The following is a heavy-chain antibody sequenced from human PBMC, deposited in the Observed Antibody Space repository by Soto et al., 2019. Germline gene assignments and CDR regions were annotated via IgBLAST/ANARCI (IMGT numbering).Heavy chain of an antibody. CDR1: EFSLNSAGLG. J-gene: IGHJ4*02. D-gene: IGHD6-13*01. V-gene: IGHV2-5*01. CDR3: ARRRAASRPNYFDY. CDR2: IYWNDEE. Sequence: AGPTLVNPTQTLTLTCTFSEFSLNSAGLGVGWIRQPPGKALERLAVIYWNDEERYSPSLRSRLAITKDTSKNQVVLTMTNMDPVDTATYYCARRRAASRPNYFDYWGQGILVTVSS.